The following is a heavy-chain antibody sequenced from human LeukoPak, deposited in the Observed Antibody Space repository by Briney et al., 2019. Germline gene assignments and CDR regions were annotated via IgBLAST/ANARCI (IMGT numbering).Heavy chain of an antibody. V-gene: IGHV3-23*01. CDR2: ISSTDAGT. D-gene: IGHD2-21*01. Sequence: GGSLRLSCAASGFTFSSYWMSWVRQAPGKGLEWVSAISSTDAGTYHADSVRGRFTISRDSSKNTLYLQMNSLRAEDAAVYYCAKAPVTSCRGAYCYPFDYWGQGTLVTVSS. J-gene: IGHJ4*02. CDR3: AKAPVTSCRGAYCYPFDY. CDR1: GFTFSSYW.